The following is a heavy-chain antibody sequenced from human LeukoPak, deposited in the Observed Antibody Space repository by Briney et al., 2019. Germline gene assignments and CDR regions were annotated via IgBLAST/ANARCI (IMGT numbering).Heavy chain of an antibody. CDR1: GGSISGYY. J-gene: IGHJ5*02. CDR3: ARGFDGVAGWFDP. Sequence: TSETLSLTCTVSGGSISGYYWSWIRQSSGKGLEWIAYISDRGSTKYNLSLKSRVTISVDTSKNQFSLKLSDVIAADTAVYYCARGFDGVAGWFDPWGQGTLVTVSS. CDR2: ISDRGST. D-gene: IGHD3-9*01. V-gene: IGHV4-59*01.